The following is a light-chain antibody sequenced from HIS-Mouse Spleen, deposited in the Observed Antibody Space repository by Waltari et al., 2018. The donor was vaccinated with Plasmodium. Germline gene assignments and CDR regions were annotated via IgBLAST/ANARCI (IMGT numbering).Light chain of an antibody. CDR2: GAS. Sequence: EIVMTQSPATLSVSPGARATLSCRASQSVSINLAWYQQNPGQAPRLLIYGASTRATGIPARFSGSGSGTEFTLTISSLQSEDFAVYYCQQYNNWSFTFGPGTKVDIK. J-gene: IGKJ3*01. CDR3: QQYNNWSFT. CDR1: QSVSIN. V-gene: IGKV3-15*01.